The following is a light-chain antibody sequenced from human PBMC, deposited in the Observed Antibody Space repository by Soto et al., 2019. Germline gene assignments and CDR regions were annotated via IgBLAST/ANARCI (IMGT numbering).Light chain of an antibody. Sequence: DIQMTQSPSTLSASVGDTVTITCRASQSLSYWLAWYQQKPGQAPKLLIHKASTLESGVPSRFSGSGSGTDFTLTISRLQPDDFATFYCQQYDRFPYTFGQGTKLEIK. J-gene: IGKJ2*01. V-gene: IGKV1-5*03. CDR1: QSLSYW. CDR3: QQYDRFPYT. CDR2: KAS.